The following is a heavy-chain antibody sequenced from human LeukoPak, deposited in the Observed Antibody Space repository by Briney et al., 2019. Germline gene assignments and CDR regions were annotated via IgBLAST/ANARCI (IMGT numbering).Heavy chain of an antibody. J-gene: IGHJ6*03. CDR3: AREEERVGAWGLGYYYYMDV. V-gene: IGHV4-4*07. Sequence: SETLSLTCTVSGGSISSYYWSWIRQPAGKGLEWNGRIYTSGSTNYNPSLKSRVTISVDTSKNQFSLKLSSVTAADTAVYYCAREEERVGAWGLGYYYYMDVWGKGTTVTISS. D-gene: IGHD1-26*01. CDR1: GGSISSYY. CDR2: IYTSGST.